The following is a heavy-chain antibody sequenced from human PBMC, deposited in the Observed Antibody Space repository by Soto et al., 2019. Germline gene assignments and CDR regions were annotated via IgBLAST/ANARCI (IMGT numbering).Heavy chain of an antibody. CDR3: ASDSGYDSFADY. CDR2: INPNSGGT. D-gene: IGHD5-12*01. V-gene: IGHV1-2*04. J-gene: IGHJ4*02. CDR1: GYTFTGYY. Sequence: ASVKVSCKASGYTFTGYYMHWVRQAPGQGLEWMGWINPNSGGTNYAQKFQGWVTMTRDTSISTAYMELSSLRSEDTAVYYCASDSGYDSFADYWGQGTLVTVSS.